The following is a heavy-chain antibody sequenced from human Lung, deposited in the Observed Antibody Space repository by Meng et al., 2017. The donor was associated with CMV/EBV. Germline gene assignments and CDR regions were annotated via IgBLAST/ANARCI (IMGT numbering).Heavy chain of an antibody. CDR3: ARRRAVAGTQVYYYYGMDV. D-gene: IGHD6-19*01. CDR2: IIPIFGTA. J-gene: IGHJ6*02. V-gene: IGHV1-69*05. Sequence: SVKVSCKASGGTFSSYAISWVRQAPGQGLEWMGGIIPIFGTANYAQKFQGRVTITTDESTSTAYMELSSLRSEDTAVYYCARRRAVAGTQVYYYYGMDVWGQGTTVTVSS. CDR1: GGTFSSYA.